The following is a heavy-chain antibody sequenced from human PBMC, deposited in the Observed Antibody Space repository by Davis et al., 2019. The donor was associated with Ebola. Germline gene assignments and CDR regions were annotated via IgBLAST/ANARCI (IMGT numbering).Heavy chain of an antibody. V-gene: IGHV3-74*01. CDR3: ARIRMFDTLTGFYSGDFDN. CDR1: GFTFSSYS. Sequence: HTGGSLRLSCAASGFTFSSYSMNWVRQAPGKGLVWVSSIYNDGSSTSYADSVKGRFTISRDNAKNSLYLQMNSLRGDDTAIYYCARIRMFDTLTGFYSGDFDNWGQGTLVTVSS. J-gene: IGHJ4*02. D-gene: IGHD3-9*01. CDR2: IYNDGSST.